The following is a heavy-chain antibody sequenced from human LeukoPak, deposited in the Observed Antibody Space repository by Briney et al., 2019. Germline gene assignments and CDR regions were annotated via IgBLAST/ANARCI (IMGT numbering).Heavy chain of an antibody. CDR3: ARQTGSGLFILP. V-gene: IGHV4-39*01. J-gene: IGHJ4*02. CDR2: IYYSGNT. Sequence: SETLSLTCTVSGVSISSSNSYWGWIRQPPGEGLEWIGGIYYSGNTYYNASLKSQVSISIDTSKNQFSLRLTSVTAADTAVYYCARQTGSGLFILPGGQGTLVTVSS. D-gene: IGHD3/OR15-3a*01. CDR1: GVSISSSNSY.